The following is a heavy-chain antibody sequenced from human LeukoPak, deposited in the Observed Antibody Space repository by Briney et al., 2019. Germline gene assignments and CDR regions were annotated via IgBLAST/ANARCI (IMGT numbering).Heavy chain of an antibody. CDR1: GFTFSSYA. CDR3: ARDAGSMGGYGMDV. Sequence: GGSLRLSCAASGFTFSSYAMSWVRQAPGKGLEWVSYISSSGSTIYYADSVKGRFTISRDNAKNSLYLQMNSLRAEDTAVYYCARDAGSMGGYGMDVWGQGTTVTVSS. J-gene: IGHJ6*02. D-gene: IGHD3-16*01. CDR2: ISSSGSTI. V-gene: IGHV3-11*01.